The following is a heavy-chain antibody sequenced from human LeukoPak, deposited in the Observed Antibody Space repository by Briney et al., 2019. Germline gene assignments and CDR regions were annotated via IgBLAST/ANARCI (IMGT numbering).Heavy chain of an antibody. Sequence: PGGSLRLSCAASGFTFNTYTMRWVRQPPGKGLEWIGSIYYIGSTSYNPSLKSRVIISVYTSKSQYSLKLSSVTAADTAVYFWARGILRDYFDSSGFYHRGGVGYWGQGTLVTVSS. CDR1: GFTFNTYT. D-gene: IGHD3-22*01. J-gene: IGHJ4*02. CDR3: ARGILRDYFDSSGFYHRGGVGY. CDR2: IYYIGST. V-gene: IGHV4-59*05.